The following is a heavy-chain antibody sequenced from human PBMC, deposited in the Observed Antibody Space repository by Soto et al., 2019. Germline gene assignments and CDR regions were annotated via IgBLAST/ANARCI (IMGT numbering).Heavy chain of an antibody. V-gene: IGHV3-30*18. J-gene: IGHJ4*02. D-gene: IGHD6-13*01. CDR3: AKSYSSSWLGYFDY. Sequence: QVQLVESGGGVVQPGRSLRLSCAASGFTFSSYGMQWVRQAPGKGLEWVAAISYDGTIKYYEDSAKGRFTISRDNSKNTLYLPMNSLRAEDTAVYYCAKSYSSSWLGYFDYWGQGTLVTVSS. CDR1: GFTFSSYG. CDR2: ISYDGTIK.